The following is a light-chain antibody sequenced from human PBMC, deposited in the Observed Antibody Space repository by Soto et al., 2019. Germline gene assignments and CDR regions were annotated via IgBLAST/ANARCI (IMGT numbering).Light chain of an antibody. V-gene: IGLV2-14*01. CDR3: SSYTSSSTLV. CDR2: DVS. CDR1: SSDVGGYNY. Sequence: QSALTQPASVSGSPGQSITISCTGTSSDVGGYNYVSWYQQHPGKAPKLTIYDVSNRPSGVSNRFSGSKSGNTASLTTSGLQAEDEADYYCSSYTSSSTLVFGTGTKLTVL. J-gene: IGLJ1*01.